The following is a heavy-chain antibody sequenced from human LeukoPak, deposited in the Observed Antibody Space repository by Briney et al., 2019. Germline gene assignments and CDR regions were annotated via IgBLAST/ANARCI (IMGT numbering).Heavy chain of an antibody. CDR2: INPNSGGT. J-gene: IGHJ4*02. D-gene: IGHD3-10*01. CDR1: GYTFTGYY. Sequence: GASVKVSCKASGYTFTGYYMHWVRQAPGQGLEWMGWINPNSGGTNYAQKFQGRVTMTRDTSISTAYMELSRLRSDDTAVYCCAGEGHMVRGAIPYWGQGTLVTVSS. CDR3: AGEGHMVRGAIPY. V-gene: IGHV1-2*02.